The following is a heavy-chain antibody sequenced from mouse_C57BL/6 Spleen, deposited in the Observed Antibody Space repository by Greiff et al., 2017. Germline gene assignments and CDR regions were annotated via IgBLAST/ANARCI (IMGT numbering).Heavy chain of an antibody. CDR3: ARHYYGSSHWYFDV. CDR1: GYTFTSYW. J-gene: IGHJ1*03. Sequence: QVQLQQPGAELVKPGASVKLSCKASGYTFTSYWMHWVKQRPGQGLEWIGMIHPNSGSTNYNEKFKSKATLTVDKSSSTAYMQLSSLTSEDSAVYYGARHYYGSSHWYFDVWGTGTTVTVSS. CDR2: IHPNSGST. V-gene: IGHV1-64*01. D-gene: IGHD1-1*01.